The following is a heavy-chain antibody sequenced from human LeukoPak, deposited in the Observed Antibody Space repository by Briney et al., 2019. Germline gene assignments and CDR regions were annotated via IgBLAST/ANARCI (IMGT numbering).Heavy chain of an antibody. D-gene: IGHD3-16*02. J-gene: IGHJ4*02. CDR3: ARLSITFGGIIVYYFDY. V-gene: IGHV4-39*01. CDR1: GGSISSSSYY. CDR2: IYYSGST. Sequence: SETLSLTCTVSGGSISSSSYYWGWIRQPPGKGLEWIGSIYYSGSTYQNPSLKSRVTISVDTSKNQLSLKLSSVTAADTAVYHCARLSITFGGIIVYYFDYWGQGTLVTVSS.